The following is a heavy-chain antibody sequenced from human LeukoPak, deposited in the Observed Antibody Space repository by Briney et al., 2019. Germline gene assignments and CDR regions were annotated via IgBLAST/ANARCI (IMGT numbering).Heavy chain of an antibody. CDR3: AKTPTWQVVAATGGFDY. D-gene: IGHD2-15*01. CDR2: ISGSGGST. CDR1: GFTFSSYA. J-gene: IGHJ4*02. V-gene: IGHV3-23*01. Sequence: GGSLRLSCAASGFTFSSYAMSWVRQAPGKGLEWVSAISGSGGSTYYADSVKGRFTISRDNSKNTLYLQMNSLRAEDTAVYYCAKTPTWQVVAATGGFDYWGQGTLVTVSS.